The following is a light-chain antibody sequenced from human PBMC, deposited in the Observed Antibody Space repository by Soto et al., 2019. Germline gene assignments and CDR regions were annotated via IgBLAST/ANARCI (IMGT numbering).Light chain of an antibody. Sequence: EIVLTQSPATLSLSPGERAIFSCRASQSVSSYLAWYQQKPGQAPRLLIYDASNRATGIPARFSGSGSGTDFTLTISSLEPEDFAVYYCQQRSNWPATFGQGTKLEI. CDR2: DAS. V-gene: IGKV3-11*01. CDR1: QSVSSY. CDR3: QQRSNWPAT. J-gene: IGKJ2*01.